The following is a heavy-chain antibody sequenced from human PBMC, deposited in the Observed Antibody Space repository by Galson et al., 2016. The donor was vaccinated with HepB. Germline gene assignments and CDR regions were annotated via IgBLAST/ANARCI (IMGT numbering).Heavy chain of an antibody. CDR3: ATGPESSHWYPIPFYM. D-gene: IGHD2-8*02. V-gene: IGHV1-69*13. CDR2: FFPVFGTA. CDR1: GGTFSSYA. Sequence: SVKVSCKASGGTFSSYAVTWVRQAPGHGLEWMGGFFPVFGTATYAPKFRGRFSFTADESASTAYMDLVSLASDDTAVYYCATGPESSHWYPIPFYMWGQGTLFTVSS. J-gene: IGHJ3*02.